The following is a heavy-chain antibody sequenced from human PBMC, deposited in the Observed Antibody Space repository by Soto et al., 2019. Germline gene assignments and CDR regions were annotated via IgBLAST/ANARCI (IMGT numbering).Heavy chain of an antibody. Sequence: ASVKVSCKASGYTFTSYGISWVRQAPGQGLEWMGWINANSGNTNYAQKFQGRVTMTTNTSISTAYMELSSLRSEDTAVYYCARGVFSGHVWGQGTTVTVSS. CDR1: GYTFTSYG. J-gene: IGHJ6*02. CDR2: INANSGNT. V-gene: IGHV1-8*02. CDR3: ARGVFSGHV.